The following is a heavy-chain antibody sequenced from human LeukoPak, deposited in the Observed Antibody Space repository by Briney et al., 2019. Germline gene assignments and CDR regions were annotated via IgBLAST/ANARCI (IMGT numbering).Heavy chain of an antibody. CDR3: ARVDCSSTSCYTHYYGMDV. V-gene: IGHV3-21*01. J-gene: IGHJ6*02. D-gene: IGHD2-2*02. Sequence: KPGGSLRLSCAASGFTLSSYSMNWVRQAPGKGLEWVSSISSSSSYIYYADSVEGRFTISRDNAKNSLYLQMNSLRAEDTAVYYCARVDCSSTSCYTHYYGMDVWGQGTTVTVSS. CDR2: ISSSSSYI. CDR1: GFTLSSYS.